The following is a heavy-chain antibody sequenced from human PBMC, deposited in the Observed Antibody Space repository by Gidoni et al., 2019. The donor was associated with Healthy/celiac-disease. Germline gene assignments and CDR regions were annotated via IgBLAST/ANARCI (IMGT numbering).Heavy chain of an antibody. V-gene: IGHV3-21*01. Sequence: EVQLVESGGGLVKPGGSLRLSCAAAGFTFRRYPLNWVRQAPGKGLECVSSISSSSSYIYDADSVKGRFTISRDNAKNSLYLQMNSLRAEDTAVYYCARGPLCTNGVCYTLGIDYWGQGTLVTVSS. D-gene: IGHD2-8*01. CDR2: ISSSSSYI. J-gene: IGHJ4*02. CDR1: GFTFRRYP. CDR3: ARGPLCTNGVCYTLGIDY.